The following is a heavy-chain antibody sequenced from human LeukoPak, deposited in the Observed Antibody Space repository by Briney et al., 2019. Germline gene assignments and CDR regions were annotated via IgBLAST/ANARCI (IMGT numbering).Heavy chain of an antibody. D-gene: IGHD4/OR15-4a*01. CDR2: IKGDGSDK. V-gene: IGHV3-7*01. CDR3: AGLDYGQDY. Sequence: GGSLRLSCAASGFTFSSSWMTWVRQAPGKGLEWLANIKGDGSDKNYVDSVKGRFSISRDNAKNTLYLQMNSLRAEDTAVYYCAGLDYGQDYWGQGTLVTVSS. J-gene: IGHJ4*02. CDR1: GFTFSSSW.